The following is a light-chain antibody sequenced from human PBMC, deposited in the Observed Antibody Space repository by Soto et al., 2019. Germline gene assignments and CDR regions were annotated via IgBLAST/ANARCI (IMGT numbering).Light chain of an antibody. Sequence: SVLTQPPSASGTPGQRVTISCSGDRSNIGSNSVNWYQQLPGTAPKLLIYSNNQRPSGVPDRFSGSKSGTSASLAISGLQSEDEADYYCAAWDDSLNGRYVFGTGTQLTVL. J-gene: IGLJ1*01. V-gene: IGLV1-44*01. CDR3: AAWDDSLNGRYV. CDR2: SNN. CDR1: RSNIGSNS.